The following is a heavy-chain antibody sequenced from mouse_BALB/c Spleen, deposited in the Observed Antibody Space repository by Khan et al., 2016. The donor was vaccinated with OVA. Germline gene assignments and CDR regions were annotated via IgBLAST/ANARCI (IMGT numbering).Heavy chain of an antibody. CDR3: TRREKYGYDPSWFAY. J-gene: IGHJ3*01. CDR1: GYTFTSYW. V-gene: IGHV1-61*01. Sequence: QVQLQQPGAELVRPGASVKLSCKASGYTFTSYWMNWVKQRPGHGLEWIGRIDLSDSETHYNQMFKDKATLTVDKSSSTAYMPPRSLTSEDSAVYYCTRREKYGYDPSWFAYWGQGTLVTVSA. CDR2: IDLSDSET. D-gene: IGHD2-2*01.